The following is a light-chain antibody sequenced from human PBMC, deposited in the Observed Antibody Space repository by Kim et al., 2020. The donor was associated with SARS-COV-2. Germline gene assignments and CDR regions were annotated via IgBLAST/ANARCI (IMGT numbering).Light chain of an antibody. CDR3: QQYGSSPLT. CDR2: GAS. CDR1: QSVNSSY. Sequence: EIVLTQSPGTLSLSPGERATLSCRASQSVNSSYLAWYQQKPGQAPRLLIYGASSRATGIPDRFSGSGSGTDFTLTISRLELEDFAVYYCQQYGSSPLTFGGGTKVDIK. V-gene: IGKV3-20*01. J-gene: IGKJ4*01.